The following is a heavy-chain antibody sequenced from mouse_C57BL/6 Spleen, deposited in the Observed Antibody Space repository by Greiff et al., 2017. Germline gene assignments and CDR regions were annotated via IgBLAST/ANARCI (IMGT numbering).Heavy chain of an antibody. V-gene: IGHV1-80*01. CDR3: ASREDGSSPFAY. CDR2: IYPGDGDT. Sequence: VKLQESGAELVKPGASVKISCKASGYAFSSYWMNWVKQRPGKGLEWIGQIYPGDGDTNYNGKFKGKATLTADKSSRPAYMQLSSLTSEDSAVYFCASREDGSSPFAYWGQGTLVTVSA. J-gene: IGHJ3*01. CDR1: GYAFSSYW. D-gene: IGHD1-1*01.